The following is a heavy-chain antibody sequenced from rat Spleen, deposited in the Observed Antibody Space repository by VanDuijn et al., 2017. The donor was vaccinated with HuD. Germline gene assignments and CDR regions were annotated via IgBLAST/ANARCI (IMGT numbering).Heavy chain of an antibody. CDR3: ARRGIAAIGNWFTY. Sequence: EVQLVESGGGLVQPGRSLKLSCAASGFTFSNYGMAWVRQAPTKGLEWVATINYDGTSTHYRDSVKGRFTISRDNAKSTLFLQMDSLRSEDKATYYCARRGIAAIGNWFTYWGQGILVTVSS. D-gene: IGHD1-2*01. CDR2: INYDGTST. CDR1: GFTFSNYG. V-gene: IGHV5-29*01. J-gene: IGHJ3*01.